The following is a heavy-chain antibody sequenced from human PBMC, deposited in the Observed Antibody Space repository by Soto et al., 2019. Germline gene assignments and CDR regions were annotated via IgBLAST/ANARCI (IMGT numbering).Heavy chain of an antibody. CDR1: GGTFGNTA. D-gene: IGHD3-3*01. V-gene: IGHV1-69*12. CDR2: IVPLFGTA. J-gene: IGHJ5*02. Sequence: QVQLVQSGAEVKEPGSSVNVSCKTSGGTFGNTAVTWVRQVPGQGREWIGGIVPLFGTANYAQKFRGRVMITADESTSTAYMDLSRLRSDETAIYYCARDGDPGYSFWSGPLGGGRFDPWGQGTLVTVSS. CDR3: ARDGDPGYSFWSGPLGGGRFDP.